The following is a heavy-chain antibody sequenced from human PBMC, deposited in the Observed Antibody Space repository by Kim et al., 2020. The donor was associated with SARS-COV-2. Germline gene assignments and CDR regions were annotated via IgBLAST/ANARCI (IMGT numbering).Heavy chain of an antibody. CDR3: ARDDWPGKPFDY. CDR1: GFTFSSYS. D-gene: IGHD2-21*01. V-gene: IGHV3-21*01. Sequence: GGSLRLSCAASGFTFSSYSMNWVRQAPGKGLEWVSSISSSSSYIYYADSVKGRFTISRDNAKNSLYLQMNSLRAEDTAVYYCARDDWPGKPFDYWGQGTLVTVSS. J-gene: IGHJ4*02. CDR2: ISSSSSYI.